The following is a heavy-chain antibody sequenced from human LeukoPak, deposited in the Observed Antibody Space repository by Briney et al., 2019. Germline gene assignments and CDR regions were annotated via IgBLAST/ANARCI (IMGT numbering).Heavy chain of an antibody. CDR3: ARAGGWYGGGINFDY. V-gene: IGHV3-64*01. D-gene: IGHD6-19*01. CDR2: ISSNGGST. J-gene: IGHJ4*02. Sequence: PGGSLRLSCAASGFTFSSYAMHWVRQAPGKGLEYVSAISSNGGSTYYANSVKGRFTISRDSSKNTLYLQMGSLRAEDMAVYYCARAGGWYGGGINFDYWGQGTLVTVSS. CDR1: GFTFSSYA.